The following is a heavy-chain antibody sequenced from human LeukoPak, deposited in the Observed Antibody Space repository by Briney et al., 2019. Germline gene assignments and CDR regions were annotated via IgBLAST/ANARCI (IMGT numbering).Heavy chain of an antibody. J-gene: IGHJ4*02. CDR1: GFTFSSYA. CDR3: AKAASRPDYGDQFDY. V-gene: IGHV3-23*01. Sequence: PGGSLRLSCAASGFTFSSYAMSWVRQAPGKGLEWVSAISGSGGSTYYADSVKGRFTISRDNSKNTLYLQMNSLRAEDAAVYYCAKAASRPDYGDQFDYWGQGTLVTVSS. CDR2: ISGSGGST. D-gene: IGHD4-17*01.